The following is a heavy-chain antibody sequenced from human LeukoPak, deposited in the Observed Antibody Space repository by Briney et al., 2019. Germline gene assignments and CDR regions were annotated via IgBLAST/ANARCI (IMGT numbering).Heavy chain of an antibody. CDR2: ISGSGGST. V-gene: IGHV3-23*01. J-gene: IGHJ4*02. D-gene: IGHD6-6*01. CDR1: GFTFSIYG. Sequence: GGTLRLSCATSGFTFSIYGMSWVRQAPGKGLEWVSAISGSGGSTYYADSVKGRFTISRDNSKNTLFLQMNSLRADDTAVYYCAKAGDSSSSPLFLDWGQGTLVTVSS. CDR3: AKAGDSSSSPLFLD.